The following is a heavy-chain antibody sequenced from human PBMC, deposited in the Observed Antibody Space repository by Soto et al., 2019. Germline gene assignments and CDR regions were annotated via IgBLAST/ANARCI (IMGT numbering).Heavy chain of an antibody. CDR3: ARYYDSNPLDY. CDR2: IYYSGST. V-gene: IGHV4-39*01. D-gene: IGHD3-22*01. Sequence: PSETLSLTCTVSGGSISSSSYYWGWIRQPPGKGLEWIGSIYYSGSTYYNPSLKSRVTISVDTSKNQFSLKLSSVTAADTAVYYCARYYDSNPLDYWGQGTLVTVSS. J-gene: IGHJ4*02. CDR1: GGSISSSSYY.